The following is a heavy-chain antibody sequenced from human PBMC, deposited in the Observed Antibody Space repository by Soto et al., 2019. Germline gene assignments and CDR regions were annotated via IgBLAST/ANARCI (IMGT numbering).Heavy chain of an antibody. D-gene: IGHD6-19*01. V-gene: IGHV2-70*11. CDR2: IDWDDDR. J-gene: IGHJ4*02. CDR1: GVSISTSSITSSY. CDR3: ARIPKYGNGSSYFDN. Sequence: TLSLTCSFSGVSISTSSITSSYWSWIRQPPGKALEWLARIDWDDDRYYSTSLKTRLTISKDTSKNQVVLTMTNMDPVDAATYYCARIPKYGNGSSYFDNWGQGTLVTVSS.